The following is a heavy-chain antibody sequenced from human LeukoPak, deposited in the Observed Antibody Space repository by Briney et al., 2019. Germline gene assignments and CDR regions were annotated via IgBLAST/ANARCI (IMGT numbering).Heavy chain of an antibody. CDR2: VSYDGSNK. D-gene: IGHD2-15*01. V-gene: IGHV3-30*18. J-gene: IGHJ5*02. CDR1: GFTFSSYG. Sequence: PGRSLILSCAASGFTFSSYGMHWVRQAPGKGLEWVAVVSYDGSNKYYADSVKGRFTISRDNSKNTLYLQMNSLRAEGTAVYYCAKDRSSVVAATRLGLFDPWGQGTLVTVSS. CDR3: AKDRSSVVAATRLGLFDP.